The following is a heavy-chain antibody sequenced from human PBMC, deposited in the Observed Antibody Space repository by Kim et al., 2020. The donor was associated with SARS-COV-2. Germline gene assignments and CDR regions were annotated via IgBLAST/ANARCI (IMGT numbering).Heavy chain of an antibody. CDR1: GGSFSGYY. Sequence: SETLSLTCAVYGGSFSGYYWSWIRQPPGKGLEWIGEINHSGSTNYNPSLKSRVTISVDTSKNQFSLKLSSVTAADTAVYYCARGGGLRWPSYYYYGMDVWGQGTTVTVSS. V-gene: IGHV4-34*01. D-gene: IGHD4-17*01. CDR2: INHSGST. CDR3: ARGGGLRWPSYYYYGMDV. J-gene: IGHJ6*02.